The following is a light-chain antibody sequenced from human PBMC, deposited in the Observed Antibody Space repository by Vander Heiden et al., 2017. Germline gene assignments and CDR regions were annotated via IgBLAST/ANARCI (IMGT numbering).Light chain of an antibody. CDR1: SSNIGSNT. Sequence: SVLTQTPSASGTPGQRVTISCSGSSSNIGSNTVNWYQHLPGTAPKLLIYSNNDRPSGVPDRFSGSKSGTSASLAISGLQSEDEADYYCAAWDDNLNVVFGGGTKLTVL. V-gene: IGLV1-44*01. J-gene: IGLJ2*01. CDR2: SNN. CDR3: AAWDDNLNVV.